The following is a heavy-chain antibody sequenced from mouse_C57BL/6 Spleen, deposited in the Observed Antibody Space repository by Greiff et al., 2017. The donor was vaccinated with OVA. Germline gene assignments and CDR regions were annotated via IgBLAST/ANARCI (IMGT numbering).Heavy chain of an antibody. D-gene: IGHD1-1*01. V-gene: IGHV1-55*01. Sequence: QVQLQQPGAELVKPGASVKMSCKASGYTFTSYWITWVKQRPGQGLEWIGDIYPGSGSTNYNEKFKSKATLTVDKSSSTAYMQLSSLTSEDSAVYYCARIGTTVVAGLDYWGQGTTLTVSS. J-gene: IGHJ2*01. CDR1: GYTFTSYW. CDR3: ARIGTTVVAGLDY. CDR2: IYPGSGST.